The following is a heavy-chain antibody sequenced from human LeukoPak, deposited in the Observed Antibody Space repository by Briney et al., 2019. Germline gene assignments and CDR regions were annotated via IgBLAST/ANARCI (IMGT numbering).Heavy chain of an antibody. V-gene: IGHV5-51*01. J-gene: IGHJ4*02. Sequence: PGEPLKTSCQASGYRFTSYWIGWVRQMPGKGLEGMGMIYPGDSETRYNPSFQGQVTISADKSISNAYLQWSSLKAADIAMYYCARGGDYFDSSGKYWGQGTLVTVSS. D-gene: IGHD3-22*01. CDR2: IYPGDSET. CDR1: GYRFTSYW. CDR3: ARGGDYFDSSGKY.